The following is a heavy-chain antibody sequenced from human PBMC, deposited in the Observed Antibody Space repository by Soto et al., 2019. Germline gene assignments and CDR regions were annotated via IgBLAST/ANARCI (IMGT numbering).Heavy chain of an antibody. CDR3: ARSLWDTSGWKTDY. CDR1: GDSISSLY. CDR2: IYYSGSI. Sequence: QVQLQESGPGLVKPSETLSLTCAVSGDSISSLYWSWIRQPPGKGLEWIGYIYYSGSINYNPSLKSRVTISVDTSKNQFSLNLSSATAADTAVYYCARSLWDTSGWKTDYWGQGTLVTVSS. V-gene: IGHV4-59*01. J-gene: IGHJ4*02. D-gene: IGHD6-19*01.